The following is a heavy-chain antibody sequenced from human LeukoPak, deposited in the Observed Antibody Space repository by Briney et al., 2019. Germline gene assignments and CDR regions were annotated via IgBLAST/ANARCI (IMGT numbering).Heavy chain of an antibody. CDR1: GGTFSSYA. CDR2: MNPNSGNT. Sequence: ASVKVSCKASGGTFSSYAISWVRQAPGQGLEWMGWMNPNSGNTGYAQKFQGRVTMTRNTSISTAYMELSSLRSEDTAVYYCARYYSDYYYYGMDVWGQGTTVTVSS. D-gene: IGHD4-11*01. V-gene: IGHV1-8*02. J-gene: IGHJ6*02. CDR3: ARYYSDYYYYGMDV.